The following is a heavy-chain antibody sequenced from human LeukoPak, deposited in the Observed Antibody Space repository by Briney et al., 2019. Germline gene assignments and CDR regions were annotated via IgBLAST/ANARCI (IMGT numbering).Heavy chain of an antibody. CDR3: VKGSTTIIFDY. CDR2: VSYDGSNN. D-gene: IGHD4-11*01. V-gene: IGHV3-30-3*01. Sequence: PARSLRLSCEASGFTFNNYAMHWVRQAPGKGLEWVALVSYDGSNNYSADTVKDRFSISRDNSKNTLYLQMNSLSPEDTAVYYCVKGSTTIIFDYWGQGALVTVSP. CDR1: GFTFNNYA. J-gene: IGHJ4*02.